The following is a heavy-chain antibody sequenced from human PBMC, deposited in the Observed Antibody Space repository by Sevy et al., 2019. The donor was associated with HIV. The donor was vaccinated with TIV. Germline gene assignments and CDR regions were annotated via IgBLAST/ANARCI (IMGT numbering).Heavy chain of an antibody. J-gene: IGHJ3*02. D-gene: IGHD2-21*01. V-gene: IGHV3-7*01. CDR3: ASKGDSGHNDAFDT. CDR2: IKQDGSEK. CDR1: GFSFSWYW. Sequence: GGSLRLSCAASGFSFSWYWMSWVRQTPEKGLEWVANIKQDGSEKNYVDSVKRRITISSDNAKNSLYLQMNSLRDEDTAVYYYASKGDSGHNDAFDTWGQGTMVTVSS.